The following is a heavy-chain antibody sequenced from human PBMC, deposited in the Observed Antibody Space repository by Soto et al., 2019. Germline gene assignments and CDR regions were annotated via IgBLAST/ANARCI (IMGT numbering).Heavy chain of an antibody. Sequence: SVKVSCKVSGGTFSSYAISWVRQAPGQGLEWMGGIIPIFGTANYAQKFQGRVTITADESTSTAYMELSSLRSEDTAVYYCARGATRGYSYGSGMDVWGQGTTVTAS. V-gene: IGHV1-69*13. D-gene: IGHD5-18*01. J-gene: IGHJ6*02. CDR2: IIPIFGTA. CDR3: ARGATRGYSYGSGMDV. CDR1: GGTFSSYA.